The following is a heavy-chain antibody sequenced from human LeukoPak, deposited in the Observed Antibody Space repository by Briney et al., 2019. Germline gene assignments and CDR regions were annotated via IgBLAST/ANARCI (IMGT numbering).Heavy chain of an antibody. V-gene: IGHV1-2*02. Sequence: GASVKLSCKASGYTFSGYYMHWVRQAHGQGLEWMGWINPNSGGTNYAQKFQGRVTMTRDTSISTAYMELSRLRSDDTVVYYCARGDHSSGYSLDYWGQGTLVTVSS. J-gene: IGHJ4*02. CDR1: GYTFSGYY. D-gene: IGHD3-22*01. CDR3: ARGDHSSGYSLDY. CDR2: INPNSGGT.